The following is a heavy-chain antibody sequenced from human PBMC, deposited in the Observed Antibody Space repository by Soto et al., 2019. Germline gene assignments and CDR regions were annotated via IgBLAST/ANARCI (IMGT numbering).Heavy chain of an antibody. CDR1: GYSFTNYW. Sequence: GESLKISCKGSGYSFTNYWIAWVRQMPGKGLEWMGIIYPGDSDARYSPSFQGQVTISADKSINTASLQWSSLKASDTAMYYCARPRSGSYRLDYYGMDVWGQGTTVTVSS. CDR2: IYPGDSDA. D-gene: IGHD3-10*01. V-gene: IGHV5-51*01. J-gene: IGHJ6*02. CDR3: ARPRSGSYRLDYYGMDV.